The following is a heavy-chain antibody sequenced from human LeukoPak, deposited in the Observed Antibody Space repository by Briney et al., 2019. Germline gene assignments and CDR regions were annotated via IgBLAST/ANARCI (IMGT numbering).Heavy chain of an antibody. Sequence: GGSLRLSCAASGFTFDDYAMHWVRQAPGKGLEWVSGISGSGGSTYYADSVKGRFTISRDNSKNTLYLQMNSLRAEDTAVYYCAKAVRGSTSCPDYWGQGTLVTVSS. D-gene: IGHD2-2*01. J-gene: IGHJ4*02. CDR3: AKAVRGSTSCPDY. CDR1: GFTFDDYA. V-gene: IGHV3-23*01. CDR2: ISGSGGST.